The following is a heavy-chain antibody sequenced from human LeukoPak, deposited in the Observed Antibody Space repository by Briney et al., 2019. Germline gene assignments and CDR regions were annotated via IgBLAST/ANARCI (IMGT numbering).Heavy chain of an antibody. CDR1: GFTFSLYA. CDR2: VIRDGSFT. J-gene: IGHJ4*02. CDR3: VRDGDDFNFDY. D-gene: IGHD5-24*01. V-gene: IGHV3-74*01. Sequence: GGSLRLSCAASGFTFSLYAMNWVRQAPGKGLEWVSRVIRDGSFTNYADSVKGRFTISRDNAKNTLYLQMSSLRAEDTAVYFCVRDGDDFNFDYWGQGSLVTVSS.